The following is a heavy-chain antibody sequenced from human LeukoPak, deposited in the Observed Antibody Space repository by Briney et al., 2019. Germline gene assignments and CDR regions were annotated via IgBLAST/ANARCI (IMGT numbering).Heavy chain of an antibody. CDR2: INPTGGT. CDR1: GYTFIDYY. V-gene: IGHV1-2*02. Sequence: GASVKVSCKASGYTFIDYYMYWVRQAPGQGLEWVGWINPTGGTNYTQKFQGRVSMTRDTSISTAYMELSRLRSDDTAVYYCSRVLDPQYYFYGMDVWGQGTTVTVSS. D-gene: IGHD1-1*01. J-gene: IGHJ6*02. CDR3: SRVLDPQYYFYGMDV.